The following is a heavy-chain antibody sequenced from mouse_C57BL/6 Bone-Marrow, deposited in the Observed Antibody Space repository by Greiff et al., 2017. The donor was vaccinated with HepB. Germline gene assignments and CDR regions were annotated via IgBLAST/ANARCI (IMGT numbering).Heavy chain of an antibody. CDR1: GYTFTSYW. J-gene: IGHJ1*03. Sequence: QVQLQQSGAELVKPGASVKLSCKASGYTFTSYWMHWVKQRPGQGLEWIGMIHPNSGSTNYNEKFKSKATLTVDKSSSTAYMQLSSLTSEDSAVYYCARFITTVVSYWYFDVWGTGTTVTVSS. CDR3: ARFITTVVSYWYFDV. CDR2: IHPNSGST. D-gene: IGHD1-1*01. V-gene: IGHV1-64*01.